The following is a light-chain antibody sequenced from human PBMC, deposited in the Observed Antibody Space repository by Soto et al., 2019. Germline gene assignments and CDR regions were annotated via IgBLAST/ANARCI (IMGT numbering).Light chain of an antibody. J-gene: IGKJ1*01. V-gene: IGKV1-5*03. CDR1: QSISIW. Sequence: DIQMTQSPSTLSASVGDRVTITCRATQSISIWVAWYQQKPGKAPSLLIYKASSLQSGVPSRFSGSGSATEFTITISSLQPDDFANYYCQQYNIYPWTFGQGTKVEIK. CDR2: KAS. CDR3: QQYNIYPWT.